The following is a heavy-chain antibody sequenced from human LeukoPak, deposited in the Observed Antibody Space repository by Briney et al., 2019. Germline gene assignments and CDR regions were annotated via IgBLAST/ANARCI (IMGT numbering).Heavy chain of an antibody. D-gene: IGHD3-10*01. Sequence: KTSETLSLTCAVSGDSVGNSAYYWDWSRQPPGKGLEWIGNIYFDETTRYSPSLQSRVTMSLDKSKNQFSLKLTSVTAADTAVYYCARRYYYGSGSPEYWGQGTQVTVSS. V-gene: IGHV4-39*01. CDR2: IYFDETT. CDR3: ARRYYYGSGSPEY. J-gene: IGHJ4*02. CDR1: GDSVGNSAYY.